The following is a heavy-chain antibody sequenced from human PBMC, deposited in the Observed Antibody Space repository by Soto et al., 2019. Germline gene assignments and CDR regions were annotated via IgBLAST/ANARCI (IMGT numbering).Heavy chain of an antibody. V-gene: IGHV3-48*01. Sequence: EVQLVESGGGLVQPGGSLRLSCAASGFTFSSYSMNWVRQAPGKGLEWVSYISSSSSTIYYADSVKGRFTLSRDNAKNSLYLQMNSLRAEDTAVYYCARDQTIVLMVYATGSFDLWGRGTLVTVSS. J-gene: IGHJ2*01. D-gene: IGHD2-8*01. CDR2: ISSSSSTI. CDR1: GFTFSSYS. CDR3: ARDQTIVLMVYATGSFDL.